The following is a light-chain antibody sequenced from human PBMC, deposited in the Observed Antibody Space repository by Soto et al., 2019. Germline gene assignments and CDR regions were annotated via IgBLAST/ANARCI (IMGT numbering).Light chain of an antibody. J-gene: IGKJ2*01. CDR1: HIVSSN. V-gene: IGKV3D-15*01. CDR3: QQYNNWPYT. CDR2: GAS. Sequence: EMVMTQSPATLSVSPGETATLSCRTSHIVSSNLAWYQQKPGQAPRLLISGASTRATGIPARFSGSGSGTEFTLTLSSLQSEDFAVYYCQQYNNWPYTFGQGTKLEIK.